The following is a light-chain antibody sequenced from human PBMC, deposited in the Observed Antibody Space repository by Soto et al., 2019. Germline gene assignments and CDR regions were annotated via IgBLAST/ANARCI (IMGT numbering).Light chain of an antibody. CDR1: QSISGE. V-gene: IGKV3-15*01. Sequence: EIVMTQSPATLSVSPGERATLSCRASQSISGELAWYQQRPGQPPRLLICGVSTRATGVPDRFSGSGSGSDFTLTISGLQSEDFAVYYCQQGHDWPLTFGQG. CDR3: QQGHDWPLT. CDR2: GVS. J-gene: IGKJ2*01.